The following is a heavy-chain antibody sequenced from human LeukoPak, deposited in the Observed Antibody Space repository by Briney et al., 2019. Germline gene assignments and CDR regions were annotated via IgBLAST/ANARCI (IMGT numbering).Heavy chain of an antibody. D-gene: IGHD1-26*01. CDR1: GGSFSGYS. J-gene: IGHJ4*02. CDR3: ARRGWEPHFDY. CDR2: IYTSGST. Sequence: KPSETLPLTCTAPGGSFSGYSGSWFGQPPGKGLECIGYIYTSGSTNYNPSLKSRVTISVDTSKNQFSLKLSSVTAADTAVYYCARRGWEPHFDYWGQGTLVTVSS. V-gene: IGHV4-4*09.